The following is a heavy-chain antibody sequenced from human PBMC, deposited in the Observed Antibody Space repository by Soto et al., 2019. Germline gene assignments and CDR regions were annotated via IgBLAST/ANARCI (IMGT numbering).Heavy chain of an antibody. D-gene: IGHD3-10*01. Sequence: LSLTCAASGFTFSSYSMNWVRQAPGKGLEWVSSISSSSSYIYYADSVKGRFTISRDNAKNSLYLQMNSLRAEDTAVYYCARVGFGELLDAFDIWGQGTMVTVSS. V-gene: IGHV3-21*01. CDR2: ISSSSSYI. CDR1: GFTFSSYS. J-gene: IGHJ3*02. CDR3: ARVGFGELLDAFDI.